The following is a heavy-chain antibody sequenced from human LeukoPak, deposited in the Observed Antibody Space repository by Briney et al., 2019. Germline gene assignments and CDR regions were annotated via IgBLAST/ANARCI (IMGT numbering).Heavy chain of an antibody. CDR3: ARVSGRILIWPQPFGDGLGV. D-gene: IGHD3-10*01. V-gene: IGHV3-53*01. J-gene: IGHJ6*02. CDR2: IYSGGST. Sequence: PGGSLRLSCAASGFTVSSNYMSWVRQAPGKGLEWVSVIYSGGSTYYADSVKGRFTISRDNSKNTLYLQMNSLRAEDTAIYYCARVSGRILIWPQPFGDGLGVWGQGTTVTVSS. CDR1: GFTVSSNY.